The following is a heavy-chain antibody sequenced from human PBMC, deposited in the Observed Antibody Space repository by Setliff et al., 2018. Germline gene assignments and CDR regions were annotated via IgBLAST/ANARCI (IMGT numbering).Heavy chain of an antibody. CDR1: GFTYNNCW. CDR3: FGAGTCSY. Sequence: PGGSLRLSCGASGFTYNNCWVSWVRQAPGKGLEWVSTIYRGDRSTFYADSVQGRFTISRDNAKNSLSLQMNNLRTEDTAVYYCFGAGTCSYWGQGTLVTVSS. D-gene: IGHD3-10*01. J-gene: IGHJ4*02. CDR2: IYRGDRST. V-gene: IGHV3-23*05.